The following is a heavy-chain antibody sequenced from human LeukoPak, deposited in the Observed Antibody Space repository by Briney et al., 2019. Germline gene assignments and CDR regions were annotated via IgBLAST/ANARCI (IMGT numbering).Heavy chain of an antibody. V-gene: IGHV1-69*13. CDR1: GGTFSSYA. CDR2: IIPIFGTA. Sequence: PLASVKVSCKASGGTFSSYAISWVRQAPGQGLEWMGGIIPIFGTANYAQKFQGRVTITADESTSTAYMELRDLRSEDTAVYYCVRDGEGVAISVNYWFDPWGQGTLVTVSS. D-gene: IGHD3-10*01. J-gene: IGHJ5*02. CDR3: VRDGEGVAISVNYWFDP.